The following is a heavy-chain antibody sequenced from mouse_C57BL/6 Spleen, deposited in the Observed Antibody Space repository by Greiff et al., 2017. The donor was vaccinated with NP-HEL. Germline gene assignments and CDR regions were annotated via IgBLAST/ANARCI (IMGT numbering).Heavy chain of an antibody. CDR1: GFTFSSYA. Sequence: EVKLVESGEGLVKPGGSLKLSCAASGFTFSSYAMSWVRQTPEKRLEWVAYISSGGDYIYYADTVKGRFNSSSDNARNTLYLQMSSLKSEDTAMYYCTRDDYYGSSYWYFDVWGTGTTVTVSS. V-gene: IGHV5-9-1*02. J-gene: IGHJ1*03. D-gene: IGHD1-1*01. CDR3: TRDDYYGSSYWYFDV. CDR2: ISSGGDYI.